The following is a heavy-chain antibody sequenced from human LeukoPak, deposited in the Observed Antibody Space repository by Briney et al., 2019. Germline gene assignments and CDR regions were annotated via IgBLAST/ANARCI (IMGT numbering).Heavy chain of an antibody. Sequence: GGSLRLSCAASGFTFSSYAMSWVRQAPGKGLEWVSAISSSGGSTYYADSVKGRFTISSDNSKNTLYLQMNSLRAEDTAVYYCAKSPPTYYDILTGYNWFDPWGQGTLVTVSS. J-gene: IGHJ5*02. CDR1: GFTFSSYA. D-gene: IGHD3-9*01. CDR3: AKSPPTYYDILTGYNWFDP. CDR2: ISSSGGST. V-gene: IGHV3-23*01.